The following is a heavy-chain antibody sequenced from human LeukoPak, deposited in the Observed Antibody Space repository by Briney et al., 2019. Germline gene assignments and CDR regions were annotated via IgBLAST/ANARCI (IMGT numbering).Heavy chain of an antibody. CDR2: ISGSGGST. Sequence: GGSLRLSCAASGFTFSFYAMHWVRQAPGKGLEWVSAISGSGGSTYYADSVKGRFTISRDNSKNTLYLQMNSLRAEDTAVYYCAKELARLLRYFDYWGQGTLVTVSS. CDR3: AKELARLLRYFDY. V-gene: IGHV3-23*01. J-gene: IGHJ4*02. D-gene: IGHD2-15*01. CDR1: GFTFSFYA.